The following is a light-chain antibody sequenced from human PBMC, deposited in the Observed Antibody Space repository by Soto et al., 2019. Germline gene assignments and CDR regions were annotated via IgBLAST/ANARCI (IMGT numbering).Light chain of an antibody. V-gene: IGKV1-27*01. Sequence: DIQMTQSPSSLSASVGDRVTITCRASQGSRNYLAWYQQKPGKVPKLLIYAASTLQSGVPSRFSGSGSGTDFTLTISDLQPEDAATFYCQKYDSAPWTFGQGTKVEIK. CDR2: AAS. J-gene: IGKJ1*01. CDR1: QGSRNY. CDR3: QKYDSAPWT.